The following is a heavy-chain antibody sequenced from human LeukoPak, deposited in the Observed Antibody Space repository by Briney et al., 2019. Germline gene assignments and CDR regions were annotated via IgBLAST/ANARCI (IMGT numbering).Heavy chain of an antibody. Sequence: SETLSLTCTVSGGSISSSSYYWGWIRQPPGKGLEWIGSIHYSGSTNYNPSLKSRVTISVDTSKNQFSLKLSSVTAADTAVYYCAASPPVDTIMLWGQGTLVTVSS. CDR2: IHYSGST. V-gene: IGHV4-39*07. D-gene: IGHD3-16*01. CDR3: AASPPVDTIML. CDR1: GGSISSSSYY. J-gene: IGHJ4*02.